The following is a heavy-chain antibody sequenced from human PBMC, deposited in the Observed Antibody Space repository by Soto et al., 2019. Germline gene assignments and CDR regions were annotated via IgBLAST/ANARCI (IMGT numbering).Heavy chain of an antibody. CDR2: INHSGST. J-gene: IGHJ6*02. Sequence: PSETLSLTCAVYGGSFSGYYWSWIRQPPGKGLEWIGEINHSGSTNYNPSLKSRVTISVDTSKNQFSLRLSSVTAADTAVYYCAIRRRTNCYPGMYFYFYGIDVCGHGTTITVS. D-gene: IGHD3-10*01. CDR1: GGSFSGYY. V-gene: IGHV4-34*01. CDR3: AIRRRTNCYPGMYFYFYGIDV.